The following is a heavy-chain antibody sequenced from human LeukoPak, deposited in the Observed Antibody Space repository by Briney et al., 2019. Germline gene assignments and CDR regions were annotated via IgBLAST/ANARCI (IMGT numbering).Heavy chain of an antibody. D-gene: IGHD3-22*01. J-gene: IGHJ4*02. V-gene: IGHV4-39*07. CDR1: GDSISSGGHY. CDR2: NYFSGDT. Sequence: SETLSLTCTVSGDSISSGGHYWGWIRQTPGKRLEWNGNNYFSGDTSYNPSLKSRLTMSVDTSMNQLFLNLDSVTAADTAVYYCARVSGFWLYWGQGTLVTVSS. CDR3: ARVSGFWLY.